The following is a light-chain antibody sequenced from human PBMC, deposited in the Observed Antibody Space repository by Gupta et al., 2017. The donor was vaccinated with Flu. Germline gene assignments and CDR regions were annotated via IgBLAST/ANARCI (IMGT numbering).Light chain of an antibody. CDR1: QSVDIY. Sequence: EIVLTQSPATLSLSPGERATFSYRASQSVDIYLAWYQQKPGQAPRLLIYDASKRATGIPARFSGSGGGTDFTLTISSREPEDFALYYCQQWRSWHPMYTFGQGTKLEIK. V-gene: IGKV3-11*01. CDR3: QQWRSWHPMYT. J-gene: IGKJ2*01. CDR2: DAS.